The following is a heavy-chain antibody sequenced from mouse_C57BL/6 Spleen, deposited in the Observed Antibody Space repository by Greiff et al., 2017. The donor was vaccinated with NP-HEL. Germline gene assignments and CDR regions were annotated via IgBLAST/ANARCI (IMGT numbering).Heavy chain of an antibody. V-gene: IGHV1-82*01. CDR1: GYAFSSSW. CDR3: GRRGAMDY. J-gene: IGHJ4*01. CDR2: IYPGDGDT. Sequence: QVQLQQSGPELVKPGASVKISCKASGYAFSSSWLNWVKQRPGKGLEWIGRIYPGDGDTNYNGKFKGKATLTADKSSSTAYMQLSSLTSEDSAVYFCGRRGAMDYWGQGTSVTVSS.